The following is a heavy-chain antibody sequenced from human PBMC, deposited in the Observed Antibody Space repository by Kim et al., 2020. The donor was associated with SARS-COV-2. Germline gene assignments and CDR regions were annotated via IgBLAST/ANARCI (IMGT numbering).Heavy chain of an antibody. CDR2: IYPGDSDT. Sequence: GESLKISCKGSGYSFTSYWIGWVRQMPGKGLEWMGIIYPGDSDTRYSPSFQGQVTISADKSISTAYLQCSSLKASDTAMYYCARLSGYCSSTSCYYVGYYYYGMDVWGQGTTVTVSS. CDR3: ARLSGYCSSTSCYYVGYYYYGMDV. V-gene: IGHV5-51*01. D-gene: IGHD2-2*03. CDR1: GYSFTSYW. J-gene: IGHJ6*02.